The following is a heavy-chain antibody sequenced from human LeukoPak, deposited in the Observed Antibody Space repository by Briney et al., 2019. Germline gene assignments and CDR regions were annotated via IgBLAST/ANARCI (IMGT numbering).Heavy chain of an antibody. Sequence: GGSLRLSCAASGFTFSSYEMNWVRQAPGEALEWVSYISSSGSTIYYADSVRGRFTISRDNAKNSLYLQINSLRAEDTAVYYCAELGITMIGGVWGKGTTVTISS. V-gene: IGHV3-48*03. CDR3: AELGITMIGGV. D-gene: IGHD3-10*02. J-gene: IGHJ6*04. CDR1: GFTFSSYE. CDR2: ISSSGSTI.